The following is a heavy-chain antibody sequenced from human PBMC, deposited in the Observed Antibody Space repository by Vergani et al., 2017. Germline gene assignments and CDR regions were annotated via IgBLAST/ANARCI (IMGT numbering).Heavy chain of an antibody. Sequence: QLQLQESGPGLVKPSDTLSLTCTVSGGSISSSSYYWGWIRQPPGKGLEWIGSIYYSGSTYYNPSLKSRVTISVDTSKNQFSLKLGSVTAADTAVYYCAREDGSGSHKDYWGQGTLVTVSS. CDR2: IYYSGST. CDR1: GGSISSSSYY. V-gene: IGHV4-39*07. D-gene: IGHD3-10*01. J-gene: IGHJ4*02. CDR3: AREDGSGSHKDY.